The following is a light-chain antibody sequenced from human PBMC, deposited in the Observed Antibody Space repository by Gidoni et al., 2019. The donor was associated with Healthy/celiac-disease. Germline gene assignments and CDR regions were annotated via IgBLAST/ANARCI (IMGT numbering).Light chain of an antibody. CDR2: AAS. Sequence: DIQLTQSPSFLSASVGDRVTITCWASQGISSYLAWYQQKPGKAPKLLIYAASTLQSGVPSRFSGSGSGTEFTLTISSLQPEDFATYYCQQLNSYPRTFXPXTKVDIK. V-gene: IGKV1-9*01. CDR1: QGISSY. CDR3: QQLNSYPRT. J-gene: IGKJ3*01.